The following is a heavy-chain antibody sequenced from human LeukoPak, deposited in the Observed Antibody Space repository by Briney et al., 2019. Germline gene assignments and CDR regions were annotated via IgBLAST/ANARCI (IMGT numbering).Heavy chain of an antibody. J-gene: IGHJ4*02. CDR3: ARFAGYSSAWYWDY. CDR2: ISDTGGGSII. CDR1: GFIVSANY. V-gene: IGHV3-11*04. Sequence: GGSLRLSCAASGFIVSANYMSWVRQALGKGLEWIAYISDTGGGSIIYYADSVRGRFTISRDNAKNSLFLQMNSLRAEDTAVYYCARFAGYSSAWYWDYWGQGTLVTVSS. D-gene: IGHD6-19*01.